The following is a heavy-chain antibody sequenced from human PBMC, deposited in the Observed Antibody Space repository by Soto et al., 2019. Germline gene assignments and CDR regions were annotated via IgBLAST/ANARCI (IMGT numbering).Heavy chain of an antibody. Sequence: PSENLSLTCTVSQGSLSRSSTSWGWIRQPPGKGLEWVGSIYYLGNTYYNPSLGSRVTISVDTPKNQFSLKLRSVTAADTAVFYCAGLYPSASSGYHTLYWGEGAPVTV. D-gene: IGHD3-22*01. CDR2: IYYLGNT. V-gene: IGHV4-39*01. CDR1: QGSLSRSSTS. J-gene: IGHJ4*02. CDR3: AGLYPSASSGYHTLY.